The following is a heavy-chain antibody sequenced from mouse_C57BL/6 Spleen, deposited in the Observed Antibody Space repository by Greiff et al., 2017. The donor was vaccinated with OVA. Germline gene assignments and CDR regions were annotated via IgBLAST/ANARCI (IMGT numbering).Heavy chain of an antibody. Sequence: VQRVESGPELVKPGASVKISCKASGYAFSSSWMNWVKQRPGKGLEWIGRIYPGDGDTNYNGKFKGKATLTADKSSSTAYMQLSSLTSEDSAVYFCARGSDWYFDVWGTGTTVTVSS. J-gene: IGHJ1*03. CDR1: GYAFSSSW. CDR3: ARGSDWYFDV. V-gene: IGHV1-82*01. CDR2: IYPGDGDT.